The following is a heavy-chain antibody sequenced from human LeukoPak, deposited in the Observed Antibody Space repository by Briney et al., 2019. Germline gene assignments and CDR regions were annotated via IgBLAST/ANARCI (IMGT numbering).Heavy chain of an antibody. D-gene: IGHD5-12*01. CDR1: GGSISSYH. CDR3: ARGNSGYDCAFDI. J-gene: IGHJ3*02. CDR2: IHSSGST. Sequence: SETLSLTCTVSGGSISSYHWSWVRQPPGKGLQCVGVIHSSGSTNYNPSLKSRVTISLDTSNKQFSLRMSYVTSAGTAVYYCARGNSGYDCAFDIWRQGTMVTVSS. V-gene: IGHV4-59*01.